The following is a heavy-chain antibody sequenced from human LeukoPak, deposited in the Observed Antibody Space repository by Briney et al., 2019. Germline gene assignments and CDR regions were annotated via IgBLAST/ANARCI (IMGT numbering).Heavy chain of an antibody. CDR3: AKETGDGYNARLFDY. CDR2: ISYDGSNK. D-gene: IGHD5-24*01. V-gene: IGHV3-30*04. J-gene: IGHJ4*02. CDR1: GFTFSSYA. Sequence: GGSLRLSCAASGFTFSSYALHWVRQAPGKGLEWVAVISYDGSNKYYADSVKGRFTISRDNSKNTLYLQMNSLRAEDTAVYYCAKETGDGYNARLFDYWGQGTLVTVSS.